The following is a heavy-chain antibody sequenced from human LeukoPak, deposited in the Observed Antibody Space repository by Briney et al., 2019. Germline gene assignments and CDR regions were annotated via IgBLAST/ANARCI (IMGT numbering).Heavy chain of an antibody. D-gene: IGHD4-17*01. CDR2: VTGSGTST. Sequence: GGSLRLSCAASGFTFSYYGMNWVRQAPGKGLEWVSGVTGSGTSTYYADSVRGRFTISRDNSKNTLYLQMNSLRAEDTAVYYCARGTVTSDYWGQGTLVTVSS. CDR1: GFTFSYYG. V-gene: IGHV3-23*01. CDR3: ARGTVTSDY. J-gene: IGHJ4*02.